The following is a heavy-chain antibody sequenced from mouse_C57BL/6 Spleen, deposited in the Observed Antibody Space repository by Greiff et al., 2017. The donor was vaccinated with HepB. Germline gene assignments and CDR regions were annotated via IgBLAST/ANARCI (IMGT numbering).Heavy chain of an antibody. J-gene: IGHJ1*03. Sequence: QVHVKQPGAELVMPGASVKLSCKASGYTFTSYWMHWVKQRPGQGLEWIGEIDPSDSYTNYNQKFKGMSTLTVDKSSSTAYMQLSSLTSEDSAVYYCARCHYYGSSYRYFDVWGTGTTVTVSS. V-gene: IGHV1-69*01. CDR3: ARCHYYGSSYRYFDV. CDR2: IDPSDSYT. CDR1: GYTFTSYW. D-gene: IGHD1-1*01.